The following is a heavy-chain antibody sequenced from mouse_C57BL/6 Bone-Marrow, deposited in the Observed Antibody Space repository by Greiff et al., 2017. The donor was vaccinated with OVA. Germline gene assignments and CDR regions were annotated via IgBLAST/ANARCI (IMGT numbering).Heavy chain of an antibody. V-gene: IGHV1-64*01. J-gene: IGHJ4*01. CDR3: ARTTVVATDYAMDY. D-gene: IGHD1-1*01. CDR1: GYTFTSYW. CDR2: IHPNSGST. Sequence: VQLQQPGAELVQPGASVTLSCKASGYTFTSYWMHWVKQRPGQGLEWIGMIHPNSGSTNYNEKFKSKATLTVDKSSSTAYMQLSSLTSEDSAVYYCARTTVVATDYAMDYWGQGTSVTVSS.